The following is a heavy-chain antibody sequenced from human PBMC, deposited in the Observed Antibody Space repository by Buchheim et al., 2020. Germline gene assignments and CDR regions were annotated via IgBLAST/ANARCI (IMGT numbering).Heavy chain of an antibody. CDR3: ARDQAYYDCWSGYYTGYYYGMDV. Sequence: EVQLVESGGGLVQPGGSLRLSCAASGFTFSSYWMSWVRQAPGKGLEWVANIKQDGSEKYYVDSVKGRFTISRDNAKNSLYLQMNSLRAEDTAVYYCARDQAYYDCWSGYYTGYYYGMDVWGQGTT. CDR1: GFTFSSYW. J-gene: IGHJ6*02. CDR2: IKQDGSEK. V-gene: IGHV3-7*01. D-gene: IGHD3-3*01.